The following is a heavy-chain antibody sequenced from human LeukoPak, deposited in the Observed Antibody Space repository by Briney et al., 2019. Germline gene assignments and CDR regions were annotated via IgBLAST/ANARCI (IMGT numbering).Heavy chain of an antibody. CDR3: ARGSSRSPRDAFDI. Sequence: ASVKVSCKASGYTFTSYYMHGVRQAPGQGLEWMGIISPSGASTTYAQNFQGRVTMTRDMSTSTLYMELSSLKSEDTAVYYCARGSSRSPRDAFDIWGQGTTVTVSS. V-gene: IGHV1-46*01. CDR2: ISPSGAST. CDR1: GYTFTSYY. J-gene: IGHJ3*02.